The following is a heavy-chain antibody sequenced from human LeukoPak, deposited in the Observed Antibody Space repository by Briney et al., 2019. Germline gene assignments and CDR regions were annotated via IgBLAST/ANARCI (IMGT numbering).Heavy chain of an antibody. Sequence: SETLSLTFTVSGDSLSSAGYYWNWIRQHPENGLEWIGHIYYSGSTYYNPSLKGRIDISLDTSKNHFSLKLSSVTAADTAVYYCAGSIQLYFDASDVWGQGTVVTVSS. CDR1: GDSLSSAGYY. J-gene: IGHJ3*01. D-gene: IGHD1-1*01. CDR2: IYYSGST. V-gene: IGHV4-31*03. CDR3: AGSIQLYFDASDV.